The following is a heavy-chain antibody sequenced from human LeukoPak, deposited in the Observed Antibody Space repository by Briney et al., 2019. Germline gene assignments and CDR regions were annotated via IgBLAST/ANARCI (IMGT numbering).Heavy chain of an antibody. Sequence: ASVKVSCKVSGYTLTELSMHWVRQAPGRGLEWMGGFDPEDGETIYAQKFQGRVTMTEDTSTDTAYMELSSLRSEDTAVYYCATDSRPSYYQGAFDIWGQGTMVTVSS. CDR3: ATDSRPSYYQGAFDI. CDR1: GYTLTELS. D-gene: IGHD3-10*01. V-gene: IGHV1-24*01. J-gene: IGHJ3*02. CDR2: FDPEDGET.